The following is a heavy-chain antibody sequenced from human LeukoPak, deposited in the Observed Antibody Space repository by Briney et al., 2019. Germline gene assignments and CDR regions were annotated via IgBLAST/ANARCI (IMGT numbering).Heavy chain of an antibody. D-gene: IGHD1-26*01. J-gene: IGHJ4*02. Sequence: PGGSLRLSCAASGFTFSSYSMNWFRQAPGKGLEWVGFLRGKAYGGTTEYAASVKGRFTISTDDSKSIAYLQMNSLKTEDTAVYYCARDWMGSTTVYWGQGTLVAVSS. CDR1: GFTFSSYS. CDR2: LRGKAYGGTT. V-gene: IGHV3-49*03. CDR3: ARDWMGSTTVY.